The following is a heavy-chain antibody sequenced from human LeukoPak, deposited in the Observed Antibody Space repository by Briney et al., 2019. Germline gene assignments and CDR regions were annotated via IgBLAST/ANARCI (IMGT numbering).Heavy chain of an antibody. Sequence: ASVEVSCKASGYTFTGYYMHWVRQAPGQGLEWMGWINPNSGGTNYAQKFQGRVTMTRDTSISTAYMELSRLRSDDTAVYYCARSYYYGSGSYHDWGQGTLVTVSS. CDR3: ARSYYYGSGSYHD. J-gene: IGHJ4*02. V-gene: IGHV1-2*02. D-gene: IGHD3-10*01. CDR2: INPNSGGT. CDR1: GYTFTGYY.